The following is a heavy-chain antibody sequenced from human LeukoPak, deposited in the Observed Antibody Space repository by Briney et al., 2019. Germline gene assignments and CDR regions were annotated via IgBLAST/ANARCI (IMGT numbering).Heavy chain of an antibody. J-gene: IGHJ4*02. V-gene: IGHV1-2*02. CDR3: ARPTRSGGSGYESFDF. D-gene: IGHD5-18*01. CDR1: GYTFTSYY. CDR2: VNHKNGVP. Sequence: ASVKVSCKASGYTFTSYYIHWVRQAPGQGLEWMGWVNHKNGVPNLVQKFQGRVSMTLDTSINTAYMEVSSLRSDDTAIYYCARPTRSGGSGYESFDFWGQGTLVTVSS.